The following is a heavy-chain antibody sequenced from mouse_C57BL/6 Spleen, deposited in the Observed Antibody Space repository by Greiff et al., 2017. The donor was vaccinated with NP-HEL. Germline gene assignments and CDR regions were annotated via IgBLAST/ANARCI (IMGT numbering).Heavy chain of an antibody. CDR1: GYTFTDYE. CDR3: TKGDSKNDAMDY. Sequence: QVQLQQSGAELVRPGASVTLSCKASGYTFTDYEMHWVKQTPVHGLEWIGAIDPETGGTAYNQKFKGKAILTADKSSSTAYMELRSLTSEDSAVYYCTKGDSKNDAMDYWGQGTSVTVSS. CDR2: IDPETGGT. V-gene: IGHV1-15*01. D-gene: IGHD2-5*01. J-gene: IGHJ4*01.